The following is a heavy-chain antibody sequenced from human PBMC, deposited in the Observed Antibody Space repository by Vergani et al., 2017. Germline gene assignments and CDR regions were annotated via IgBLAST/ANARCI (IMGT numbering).Heavy chain of an antibody. CDR2: ISSNGGST. J-gene: IGHJ6*03. V-gene: IGHV3-64*01. Sequence: EVQLVESGGGLVQPGGSLRLSCAASGFTFSSYAMHWVRQAPGKGLEYVSAISSNGGSTYYANSVKGRFTISRDNAKNTLYLHMNSLRAEDTAVYYCARVEVAATLIYSYYYMDVWGKGTTVTVSS. CDR3: ARVEVAATLIYSYYYMDV. D-gene: IGHD6-19*01. CDR1: GFTFSSYA.